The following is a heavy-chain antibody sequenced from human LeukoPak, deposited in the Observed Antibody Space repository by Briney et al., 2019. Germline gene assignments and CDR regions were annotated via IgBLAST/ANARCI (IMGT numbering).Heavy chain of an antibody. D-gene: IGHD3-22*01. Sequence: SETLSLTCTVSGYSISSGYYWGWIRQPPGKGLEWIGSIYHSGSTYYNPSLKSRVTISVDTSKNQFSLKLSSVTAADTAVYYCARGIIGYDSSGSGAYYLDYWGQGTLVTVSS. CDR1: GYSISSGYY. CDR3: ARGIIGYDSSGSGAYYLDY. V-gene: IGHV4-38-2*02. J-gene: IGHJ4*02. CDR2: IYHSGST.